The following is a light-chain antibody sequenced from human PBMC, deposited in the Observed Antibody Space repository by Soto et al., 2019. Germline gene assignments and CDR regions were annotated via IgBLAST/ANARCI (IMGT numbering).Light chain of an antibody. Sequence: QSVLTQPPSVSGAPGQRVTISCTGSSFNIGAGYGVHWYQQLPGTAPKLLIYDNNNRPSGVPDRFSGSKSGTSASLAITGLQAEDEADYYCQSYDSSLSGVVFGGGTKLTVL. CDR3: QSYDSSLSGVV. V-gene: IGLV1-40*01. J-gene: IGLJ2*01. CDR1: SFNIGAGYG. CDR2: DNN.